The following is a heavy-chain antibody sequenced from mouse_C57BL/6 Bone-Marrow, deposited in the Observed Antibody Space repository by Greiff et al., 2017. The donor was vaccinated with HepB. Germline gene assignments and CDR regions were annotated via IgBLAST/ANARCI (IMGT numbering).Heavy chain of an antibody. CDR1: GYTFTDYN. Sequence: EVKLMESGPELVKPGASVKMSCKASGYTFTDYNMHWVKQSHGKSLEWIGYINPNNGGTSYNQKFKGKGTLTVNKSSSTAYMELRSLTSEDSAVYYCARKVNWDGFAYWGQGTTLTVSS. J-gene: IGHJ2*01. V-gene: IGHV1-22*01. CDR3: ARKVNWDGFAY. D-gene: IGHD4-1*01. CDR2: INPNNGGT.